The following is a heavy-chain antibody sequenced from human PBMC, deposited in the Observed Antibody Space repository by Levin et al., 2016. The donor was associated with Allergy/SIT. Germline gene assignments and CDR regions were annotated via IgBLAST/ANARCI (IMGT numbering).Heavy chain of an antibody. CDR1: GYSFTSYW. J-gene: IGHJ4*02. CDR2: IYPGDSDT. V-gene: IGHV5-51*01. Sequence: KVSCKGSGYSFTSYWIGWVRQMPGKGLEWMGIIYPGDSDTRYSPSFQGQVTISADKSISTAYLQWSSLKASDTAMYYCARASYSERWGATSTLLDYWGQGTLVTVSS. CDR3: ARASYSERWGATSTLLDY. D-gene: IGHD1-26*01.